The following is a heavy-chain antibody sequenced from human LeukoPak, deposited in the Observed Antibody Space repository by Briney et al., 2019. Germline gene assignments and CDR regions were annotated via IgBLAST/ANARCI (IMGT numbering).Heavy chain of an antibody. J-gene: IGHJ3*02. CDR2: IYYSGST. Sequence: PSETLSLTCTVSGGSISSHYWSWIRQPPGKGLEWIGYIYYSGSTNYNPSLKSRVTISVDTSKNQFSLKLSSVTAADTAVYYCARSCDFWSGYDAFDIWGQGTMVTVSS. D-gene: IGHD3-3*01. CDR3: ARSCDFWSGYDAFDI. V-gene: IGHV4-59*11. CDR1: GGSISSHY.